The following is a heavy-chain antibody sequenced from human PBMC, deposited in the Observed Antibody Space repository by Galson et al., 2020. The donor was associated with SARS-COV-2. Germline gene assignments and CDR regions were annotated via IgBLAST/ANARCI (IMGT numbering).Heavy chain of an antibody. D-gene: IGHD3-10*01. V-gene: IGHV4-59*08. CDR1: GGSIRSYY. Sequence: ASETLSLTCTVSGGSIRSYYWNWIRQPPGKGLEWIGYIYNSGSTDYNPSLKSRVSISLDASKNQFSLRRSSVTAAATAVYYCRGYVSGSTLDYWGQGTVVTVSS. CDR2: IYNSGST. CDR3: RGYVSGSTLDY. J-gene: IGHJ4*02.